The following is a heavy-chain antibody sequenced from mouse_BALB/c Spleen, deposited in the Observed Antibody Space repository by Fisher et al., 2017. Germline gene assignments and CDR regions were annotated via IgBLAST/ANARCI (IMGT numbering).Heavy chain of an antibody. D-gene: IGHD2-3*01. Sequence: VQGKATITADTSSNTAYMQLSSLTSEDSAVYYCARGGYYLYWYFDVWGAGTTVTVSS. CDR3: ARGGYYLYWYFDV. V-gene: IGHV14-2*01. J-gene: IGHJ1*01.